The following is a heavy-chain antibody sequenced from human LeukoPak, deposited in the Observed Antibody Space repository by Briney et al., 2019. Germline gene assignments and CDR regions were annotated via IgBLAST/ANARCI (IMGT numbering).Heavy chain of an antibody. Sequence: GRSLRLSCAASGFTFDDYAMNWVRQVPGRGLEWVSGINWNGRITEYADSVKDLFTISRQNTKNSLYLYMNNLGGEDTALYFCARGSVQLWLRDTYYYMDVWGKGTTVTVSS. D-gene: IGHD5-18*01. CDR3: ARGSVQLWLRDTYYYMDV. V-gene: IGHV3-20*04. CDR1: GFTFDDYA. CDR2: INWNGRIT. J-gene: IGHJ6*03.